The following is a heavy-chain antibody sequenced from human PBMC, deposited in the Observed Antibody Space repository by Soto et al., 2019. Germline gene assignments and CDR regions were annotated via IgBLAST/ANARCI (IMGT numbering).Heavy chain of an antibody. J-gene: IGHJ5*02. D-gene: IGHD1-1*01. CDR1: GASISGFY. CDR2: IYATGTT. CDR3: VRDGTKTLRDWFDP. Sequence: QVQLQESGPGLVKPSETLSLTCTVSGASISGFYWSWIRKPAGKGLEWIGRIYATGTTDYNPSLKSRVMMSVDTSKKQFSLKLRSVTAADTAVYYCVRDGTKTLRDWFDPWGQGISVTVSS. V-gene: IGHV4-4*07.